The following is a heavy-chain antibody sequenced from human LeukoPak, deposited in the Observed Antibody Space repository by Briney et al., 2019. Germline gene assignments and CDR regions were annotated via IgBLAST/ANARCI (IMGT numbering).Heavy chain of an antibody. CDR2: INPNSGDT. CDR3: ARDFYTSGKGAFDI. CDR1: GYTFTGPY. D-gene: IGHD3-10*01. Sequence: ASVKVSCKTSGYTFTGPYIHWVRQAPGQGLEWMGWINPNSGDTSYAQRFQGRVTLARDTSISTAYMELSRLISDDTGVYYCARDFYTSGKGAFDIWGQGTMVTVSS. J-gene: IGHJ3*02. V-gene: IGHV1-2*02.